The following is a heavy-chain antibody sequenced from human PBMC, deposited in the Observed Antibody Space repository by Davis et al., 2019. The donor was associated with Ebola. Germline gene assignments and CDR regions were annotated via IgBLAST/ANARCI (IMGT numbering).Heavy chain of an antibody. V-gene: IGHV3-11*06. Sequence: GESLKISCVASGFSFRDYDMNWVRQAPGKGLEWVSYISYSGTSTHYADSVKGRFTISRDSGKNSLYLQMNSLRDEDTAVYYCARGGGYGSSSGDYWGQGTLVTVSS. CDR3: ARGGGYGSSSGDY. D-gene: IGHD6-6*01. J-gene: IGHJ4*02. CDR1: GFSFRDYD. CDR2: ISYSGTST.